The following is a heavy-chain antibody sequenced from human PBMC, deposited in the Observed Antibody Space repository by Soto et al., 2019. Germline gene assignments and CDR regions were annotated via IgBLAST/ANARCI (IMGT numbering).Heavy chain of an antibody. CDR2: IYYSGST. CDR1: GGSISSSCYY. J-gene: IGHJ6*02. Sequence: PSETLSLTCTVSGGSISSSCYYWGWIRQPPGKGREWIGSIYYSGSTYYNPPLKSRVTISVDTSKNQFSLKLSSVTAADTAVYYCARRDSSGWYGGPDYYYYGMDVWGQGTTVTVSS. V-gene: IGHV4-39*01. CDR3: ARRDSSGWYGGPDYYYYGMDV. D-gene: IGHD6-19*01.